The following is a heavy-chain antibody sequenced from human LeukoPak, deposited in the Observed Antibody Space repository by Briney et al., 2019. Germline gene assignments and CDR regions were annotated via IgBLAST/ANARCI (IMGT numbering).Heavy chain of an antibody. Sequence: PGGSLRLSCAASGFTFSSYAMHWVRQAPGKGLEWVAVISYDGSNKYYADSVKGRFTISRDNSKNTLYLQMNSLRAEDTAVYYCARDTTQYYYDSSGYSSCFDYWGQGTLVTVSS. CDR1: GFTFSSYA. V-gene: IGHV3-30-3*01. CDR2: ISYDGSNK. J-gene: IGHJ4*02. D-gene: IGHD3-22*01. CDR3: ARDTTQYYYDSSGYSSCFDY.